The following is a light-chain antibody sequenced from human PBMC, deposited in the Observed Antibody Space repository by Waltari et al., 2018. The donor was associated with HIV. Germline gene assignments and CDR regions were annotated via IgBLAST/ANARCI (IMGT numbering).Light chain of an antibody. CDR2: GNK. CDR1: PSPIRADYA. V-gene: IGLV1-40*01. Sequence: QSVLTQPPSVSGAPGQRVTLSCTGSPSPIRADYALHWSQQIPGTAPKLLISGNKNRPSGVPDRFSASKSSTSASLTITGLQAEDEADYFCQSYDITLSASVVFGGGTKLTVL. J-gene: IGLJ2*01. CDR3: QSYDITLSASVV.